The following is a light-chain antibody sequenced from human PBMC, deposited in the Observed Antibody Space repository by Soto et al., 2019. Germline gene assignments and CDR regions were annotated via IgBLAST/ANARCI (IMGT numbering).Light chain of an antibody. J-gene: IGKJ1*01. CDR3: QQYGSLPRT. V-gene: IGKV3-20*01. CDR2: DAS. CDR1: QSVSSY. Sequence: DIVLTQSPATLSLSPGERATLSCRASQSVSSYLAWYQQKPGQAPRLLIYDASNRATGIPDRFSGSGSGTDFTLTISRLGPEDFAVYYCQQYGSLPRTFGQGTKVDIK.